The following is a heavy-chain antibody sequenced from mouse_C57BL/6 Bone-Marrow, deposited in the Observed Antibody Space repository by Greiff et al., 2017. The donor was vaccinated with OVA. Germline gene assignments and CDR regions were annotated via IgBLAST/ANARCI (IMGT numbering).Heavy chain of an antibody. CDR3: ARQRSFYYGSYYAMDY. V-gene: IGHV5-12*01. J-gene: IGHJ4*01. Sequence: EVKLMESGGGLVQPGGSLKLSCAASGFTFSDYYMYWVRQTPEKRLEWVAYISNGGGSTYYPDTVKGRFTISRDNAKNTLYLQMSRLKSEDTAMYYCARQRSFYYGSYYAMDYWGQGTSVTVSS. CDR2: ISNGGGST. D-gene: IGHD2-2*01. CDR1: GFTFSDYY.